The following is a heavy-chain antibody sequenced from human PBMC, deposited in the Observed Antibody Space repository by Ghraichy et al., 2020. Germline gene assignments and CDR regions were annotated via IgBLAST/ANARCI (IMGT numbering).Heavy chain of an antibody. CDR2: INHSGST. D-gene: IGHD6-19*01. V-gene: IGHV4-34*01. CDR1: GGSFSGYY. CDR3: ARGSQGLTRRPFDY. J-gene: IGHJ4*02. Sequence: SETLSLTCAVYGGSFSGYYWSWIRQPPGKGLEWIGEINHSGSTNYNPSLKSRVTISVDTSKNQFSLKLSSVTAADTAVYYCARGSQGLTRRPFDYWGQGTLVTVSS.